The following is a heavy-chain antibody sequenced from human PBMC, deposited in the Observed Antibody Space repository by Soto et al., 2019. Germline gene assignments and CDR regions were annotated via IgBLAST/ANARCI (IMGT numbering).Heavy chain of an antibody. CDR2: ISYDGSNK. CDR1: GFTFSSYA. CDR3: ARAAYSSSSDYYYYGMDV. D-gene: IGHD6-6*01. V-gene: IGHV3-30-3*01. J-gene: IGHJ6*02. Sequence: GGSLRLSCAASGFTFSSYAMHWARQAPGKGLEWVAVISYDGSNKYYADSVKGRFTISRDNSKNTLYLQMNSLSAEDTAVYYCARAAYSSSSDYYYYGMDVWGQGTMVTVSS.